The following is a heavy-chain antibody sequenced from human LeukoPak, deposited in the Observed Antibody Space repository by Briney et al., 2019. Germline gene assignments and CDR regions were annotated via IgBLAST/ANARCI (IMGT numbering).Heavy chain of an antibody. CDR1: GFTFSSYA. CDR2: ISGSGAST. V-gene: IGHV3-23*01. Sequence: GGSLRLSCAASGFTFSSYAMSWVRQAPGKGLKWVSGISGSGASTYYADSVKGRFTISRDNSKNTLYLQMNSLRAEDTAVYYCAKEYCDSTSCYLGWFDLWGQGTLVTVSS. D-gene: IGHD2-2*01. J-gene: IGHJ5*02. CDR3: AKEYCDSTSCYLGWFDL.